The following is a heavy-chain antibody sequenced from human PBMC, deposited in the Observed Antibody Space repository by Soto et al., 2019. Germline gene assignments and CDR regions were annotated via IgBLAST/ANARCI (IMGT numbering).Heavy chain of an antibody. CDR1: GYSLSGLS. CDR3: ATGYEGLRYDHY. D-gene: IGHD3-16*01. V-gene: IGHV1-24*01. Sequence: QVQLEQSGAEVKKPGASVRLSCKVSGYSLSGLSMQWVRQAPSKGLEWMGGIDPQHRKPKYAQRFQGRVSMTDDTFTDTAYMDLSSLRSEDTAVYYGATGYEGLRYDHYWGRGTLVTVSS. CDR2: IDPQHRKP. J-gene: IGHJ4*02.